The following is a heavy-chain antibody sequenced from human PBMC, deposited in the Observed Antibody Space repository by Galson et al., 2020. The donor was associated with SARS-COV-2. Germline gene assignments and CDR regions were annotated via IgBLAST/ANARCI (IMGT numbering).Heavy chain of an antibody. CDR3: ARHRAPNYGGNSGTRQRGRRSWYFDL. Sequence: SETLSLTCTVSGGSISSYYWSWIRQPPGKGLEWIGYIYYSGSTNYNPPLKSRVTISVDTSKNQFSLKLSSVTAADTAVYYCARHRAPNYGGNSGTRQRGRRSWYFDLWGRGTLVTVSS. CDR2: IYYSGST. CDR1: GGSISSYY. V-gene: IGHV4-59*08. J-gene: IGHJ2*01. D-gene: IGHD4-17*01.